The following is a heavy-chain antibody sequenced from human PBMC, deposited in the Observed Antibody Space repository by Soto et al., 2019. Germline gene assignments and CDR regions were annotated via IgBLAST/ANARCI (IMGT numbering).Heavy chain of an antibody. Sequence: EVQLLEFGGGLVQPGGSLRLSCAASGFTFTNYAMTWVRQAPGKGLEWVSAISGSGTSTFYADSVKGRFTISRDNSKCTLYLQMNGLRAEDTAVYYCAKDVFRAASSTRVFLLSMDVWGKGTTVTVSS. CDR1: GFTFTNYA. D-gene: IGHD6-13*01. V-gene: IGHV3-23*01. CDR2: ISGSGTST. J-gene: IGHJ6*03. CDR3: AKDVFRAASSTRVFLLSMDV.